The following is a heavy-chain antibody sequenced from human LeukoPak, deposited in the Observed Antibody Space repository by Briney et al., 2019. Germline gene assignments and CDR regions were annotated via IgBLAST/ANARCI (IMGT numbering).Heavy chain of an antibody. J-gene: IGHJ4*02. CDR3: AKAFSAAGTHAIDY. D-gene: IGHD6-13*01. CDR1: GFTFYDYA. Sequence: GGSLRLSCAASGFTFYDYAMHWVRHAPGKGLEWVSGISWNSGSIGYADSVKGRFTISRDNAKNSLYLQMNSLRAEDTALYYCAKAFSAAGTHAIDYWGQGTLVTVSS. CDR2: ISWNSGSI. V-gene: IGHV3-9*01.